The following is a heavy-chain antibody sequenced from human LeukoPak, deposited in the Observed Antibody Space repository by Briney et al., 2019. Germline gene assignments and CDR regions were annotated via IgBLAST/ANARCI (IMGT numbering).Heavy chain of an antibody. CDR3: ARGVLGGDYYFDF. D-gene: IGHD2-21*01. CDR2: ISSNGGST. Sequence: PGGSLRLSCAVSGFTFSIYAMHGVRQAPGKGLEYGSAISSNGGSTYYANSVKGRFTISRDNSENALYLQMGSVRAEDMAVYYCARGVLGGDYYFDFWGQGTLVTVSS. J-gene: IGHJ4*02. CDR1: GFTFSIYA. V-gene: IGHV3-64*01.